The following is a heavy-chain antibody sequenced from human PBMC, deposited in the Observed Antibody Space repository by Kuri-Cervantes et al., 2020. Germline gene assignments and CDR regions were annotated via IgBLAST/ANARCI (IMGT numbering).Heavy chain of an antibody. D-gene: IGHD6-19*01. CDR3: ARGAGGRIAVAGMGSD. V-gene: IGHV1-3*02. CDR2: SNAGNGNT. J-gene: IGHJ4*02. CDR1: GYTFTSYA. Sequence: ASVKVSCKASGYTFTSYAMHWVRQAPGQRLEWMGWSNAGNGNTKYSQEFQGRVTITRDTSASTAYMELSSLRSEDMAVYYCARGAGGRIAVAGMGSDWGQGTLVTVSS.